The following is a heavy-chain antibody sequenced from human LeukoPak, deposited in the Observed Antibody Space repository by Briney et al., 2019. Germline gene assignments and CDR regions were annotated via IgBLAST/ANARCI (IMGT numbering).Heavy chain of an antibody. V-gene: IGHV3-30*18. CDR1: GFTFSSYG. Sequence: PGGSLRLSCAASGFTFSSYGMHWVRQALGKGLEWVAVISYDGSNKYYADSVKGRFTISRDNSKNTLYLQMNSLRAEDTAVYYCAKGRGYSYGQFDYWGQGTLVTVSS. J-gene: IGHJ4*02. CDR2: ISYDGSNK. D-gene: IGHD5-18*01. CDR3: AKGRGYSYGQFDY.